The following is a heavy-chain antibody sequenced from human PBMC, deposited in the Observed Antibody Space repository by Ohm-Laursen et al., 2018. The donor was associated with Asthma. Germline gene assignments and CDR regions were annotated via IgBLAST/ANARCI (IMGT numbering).Heavy chain of an antibody. V-gene: IGHV3-23*01. D-gene: IGHD4-17*01. J-gene: IGHJ4*02. CDR2: ISGSGGST. CDR3: AKDPHDYGGFYYFDY. Sequence: GSLRLSCSASGFTFSSYAMSWARQAPGKGLEWVSAISGSGGSTYYADSVKGRFTISRDNSKNTLYLQMNSLRAEDTAVYYCAKDPHDYGGFYYFDYWGQGTLVTVSS. CDR1: GFTFSSYA.